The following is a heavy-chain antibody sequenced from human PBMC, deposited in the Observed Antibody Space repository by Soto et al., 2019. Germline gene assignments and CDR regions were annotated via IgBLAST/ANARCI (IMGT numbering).Heavy chain of an antibody. CDR1: GYSISSGYY. Sequence: KPSETLSLTCAVSGYSISSGYYWGWIRQPPGKGLEWIGSIYHSGSTYYNPSLKSRVTISVDTSKNQFSLKLSSVTAADTAVYYCARDYGYYDSSGYWYNWFDPWGQGTLVTVS. V-gene: IGHV4-38-2*02. CDR2: IYHSGST. CDR3: ARDYGYYDSSGYWYNWFDP. J-gene: IGHJ5*02. D-gene: IGHD3-22*01.